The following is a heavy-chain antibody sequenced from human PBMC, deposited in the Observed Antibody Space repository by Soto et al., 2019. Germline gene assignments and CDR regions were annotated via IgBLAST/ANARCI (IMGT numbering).Heavy chain of an antibody. CDR2: IYKSATT. D-gene: IGHD7-27*01. V-gene: IGHV4-30-4*01. CDR3: ARGRYCLTGRCFPNWFDS. CDR1: GDSISNLDYF. J-gene: IGHJ5*01. Sequence: SETLSLTCSVSGDSISNLDYFWAWIRQPPGQALEYIGYIYKSATTYYNPSFESRVAISVDTSKSQFSLNVTSVTAADTAVYFCARGRYCLTGRCFPNWFDSWGQGPMMTVYS.